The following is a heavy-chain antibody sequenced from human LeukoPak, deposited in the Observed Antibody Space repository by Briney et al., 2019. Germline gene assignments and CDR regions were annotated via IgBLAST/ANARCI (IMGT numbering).Heavy chain of an antibody. V-gene: IGHV1-18*01. CDR3: ARVVGLTGYSSSWYSGYYYYMDV. D-gene: IGHD6-13*01. Sequence: ASVKVSCKASGYTFTSYGISWVRQAPGQGLEWMGWISAYNGNTNYALKLQGRVTMTTDTSTSTAYMELRSLRSDDTAVYYCARVVGLTGYSSSWYSGYYYYMDVWGKGTTVTVAS. J-gene: IGHJ6*03. CDR2: ISAYNGNT. CDR1: GYTFTSYG.